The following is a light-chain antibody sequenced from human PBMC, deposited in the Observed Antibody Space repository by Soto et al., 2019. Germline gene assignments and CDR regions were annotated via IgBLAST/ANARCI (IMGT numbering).Light chain of an antibody. Sequence: EIVMTQSPATLSVCPGERATLSCRASQSVSSSYLAWYQQKPGQAPRLLIYGASSRATGIPDRFSGSGSGTDFTLTISRLEPEDFAVYYCQQYGSSPLTFGGGTKVDI. CDR2: GAS. CDR3: QQYGSSPLT. V-gene: IGKV3-20*01. J-gene: IGKJ4*01. CDR1: QSVSSSY.